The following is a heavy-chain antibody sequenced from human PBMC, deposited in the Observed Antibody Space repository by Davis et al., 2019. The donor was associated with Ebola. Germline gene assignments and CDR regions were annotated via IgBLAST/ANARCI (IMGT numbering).Heavy chain of an antibody. V-gene: IGHV1-69*10. Sequence: SVKVSCKASGYTFTSYGISWVRQAPGQGLEWMGGIIPIFGIANYAQKFQGRVTITADKSTSTAYMELSSLRSEDTAVYYCARAVANWGYQRGTVGMDVWGQGTTVTVSS. CDR3: ARAVANWGYQRGTVGMDV. D-gene: IGHD7-27*01. J-gene: IGHJ6*02. CDR2: IIPIFGIA. CDR1: GYTFTSYG.